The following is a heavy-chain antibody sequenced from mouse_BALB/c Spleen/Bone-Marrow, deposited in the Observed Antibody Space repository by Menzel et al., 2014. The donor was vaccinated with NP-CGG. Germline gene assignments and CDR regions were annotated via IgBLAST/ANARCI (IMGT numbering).Heavy chain of an antibody. V-gene: IGHV3-2*02. CDR1: GYSITSDYA. CDR2: ISYSGST. Sequence: EVQLQESGPGLVKPSQSLSLSCTVTGYSITSDYAWNWIQQFPGNKLEWMGYISYSGSTSYNPSLKSRISITRDTSKNQFFLQLNSVTTEDTATYYCVNSYYYGSGGLASYWGQGTLVTVSA. D-gene: IGHD1-1*01. CDR3: VNSYYYGSGGLASY. J-gene: IGHJ3*01.